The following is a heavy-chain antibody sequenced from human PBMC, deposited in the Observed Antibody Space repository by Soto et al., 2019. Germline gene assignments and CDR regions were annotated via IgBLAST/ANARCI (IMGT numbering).Heavy chain of an antibody. J-gene: IGHJ4*02. D-gene: IGHD3-10*01. V-gene: IGHV4-30-4*01. CDR3: ARAGFSYGHLRF. CDR2: VFYSGDT. CDR1: GGPIKTGDYY. Sequence: SETLSLTCNVSGGPIKTGDYYWNWIRQPPGKGLEWIGYVFYSGDTNYSPSLKSRAAISMDTSKNQFSLSLTSVTAADTAVYYCARAGFSYGHLRFGGQG.